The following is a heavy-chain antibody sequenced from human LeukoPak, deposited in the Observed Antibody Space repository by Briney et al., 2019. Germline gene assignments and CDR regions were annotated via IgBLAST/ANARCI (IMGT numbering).Heavy chain of an antibody. V-gene: IGHV4-59*01. CDR3: ARDGASHCSSTSCYQGAYYYYGMDV. Sequence: SETLSLTCTVSGGSISSYYWSWIRQPPGKGLEWIGYIYYSGSTNYNPSLKSRVTISVDTSKNQFSLKLSSVTAADTAVYYGARDGASHCSSTSCYQGAYYYYGMDVWGQGTTVTVSS. CDR2: IYYSGST. D-gene: IGHD2-2*01. J-gene: IGHJ6*02. CDR1: GGSISSYY.